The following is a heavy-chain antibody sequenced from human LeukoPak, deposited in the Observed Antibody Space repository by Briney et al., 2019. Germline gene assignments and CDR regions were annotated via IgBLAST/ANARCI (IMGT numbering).Heavy chain of an antibody. CDR2: IWYDGSNE. V-gene: IGHV3-33*01. D-gene: IGHD2/OR15-2a*01. J-gene: IGHJ4*02. CDR3: AREGPRGNSQFDY. CDR1: GFTFSSYG. Sequence: GGSLRLSFAASGFTFSSYGMHLVRQAPGKGLEWVALIWYDGSNEYYADSVKGRLTISRDNSKNTLYLQMNSLRAEDTAVYYCAREGPRGNSQFDYWGQGTLVTVSS.